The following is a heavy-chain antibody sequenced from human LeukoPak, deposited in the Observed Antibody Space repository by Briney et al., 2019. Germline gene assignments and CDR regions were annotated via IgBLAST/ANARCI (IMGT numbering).Heavy chain of an antibody. Sequence: SQTLSLTCAVSGGSLSSGGYSWSWIRQPPGTGLEWIGYIYHSGSTYYNPSLKSRVTISVDRSKNQFSLKLSSVTAADTAVYYCARALYSSGWLLYGMDVWGKGTTVTVSS. J-gene: IGHJ6*04. D-gene: IGHD6-19*01. CDR2: IYHSGST. CDR3: ARALYSSGWLLYGMDV. CDR1: GGSLSSGGYS. V-gene: IGHV4-30-2*01.